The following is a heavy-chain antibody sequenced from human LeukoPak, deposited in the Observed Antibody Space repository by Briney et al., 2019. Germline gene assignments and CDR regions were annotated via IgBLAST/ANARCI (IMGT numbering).Heavy chain of an antibody. J-gene: IGHJ4*02. D-gene: IGHD1-26*01. Sequence: GGSLRLSCAASGFTFSDYYMSWIRQAPGKGLEWVSHISGSSTYTNYADSVKGRFTISRDNANNSLYLQMNSLTAEDTAVFYCARVGSRGYYFDYWGQGTLVSVSS. CDR2: ISGSSTYT. CDR1: GFTFSDYY. V-gene: IGHV3-11*06. CDR3: ARVGSRGYYFDY.